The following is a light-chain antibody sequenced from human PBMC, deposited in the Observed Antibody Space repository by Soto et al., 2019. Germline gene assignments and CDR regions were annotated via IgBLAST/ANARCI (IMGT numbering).Light chain of an antibody. CDR2: AAS. J-gene: IGKJ4*01. CDR1: QSISRY. V-gene: IGKV1-39*01. Sequence: IQMTQSPASLSASVGDRVTITCRASQSISRYLNWYQQKPGKAPKLLIYAASSLQSGVPSRFSGSGSGTDFTLTISSLQPDDFANYYCQQYGSSHPLTFGGGTKVDIK. CDR3: QQYGSSHPLT.